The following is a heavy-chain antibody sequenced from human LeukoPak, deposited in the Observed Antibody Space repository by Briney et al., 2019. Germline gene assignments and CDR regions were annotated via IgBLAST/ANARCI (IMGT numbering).Heavy chain of an antibody. D-gene: IGHD3-3*01. J-gene: IGHJ5*02. CDR3: ARGYYDFWSGYFNWFDP. CDR2: INPNSGGT. CDR1: GYTFTGYY. V-gene: IGHV1-2*02. Sequence: ASVKVSCKASGYTFTGYYMHWVRQAPGQGLEWMGWINPNSGGTNYAQKLQGRVTMTTDTSTSTAYMELRSLRSDDTAVYYCARGYYDFWSGYFNWFDPWGQGTLVTVSS.